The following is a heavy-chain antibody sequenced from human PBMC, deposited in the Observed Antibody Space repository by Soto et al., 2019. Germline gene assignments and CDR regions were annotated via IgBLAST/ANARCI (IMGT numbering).Heavy chain of an antibody. D-gene: IGHD1-26*01. V-gene: IGHV3-23*01. J-gene: IGHJ3*02. CDR2: ISGSGGST. CDR3: SGLRRWVAATRAGDFDI. CDR1: GFTFRSYA. Sequence: EAQLLESGGDLVQPGGSLRLSCAASGFTFRSYAMSWVRQAPGKGLEWVSAISGSGGSTYYADSVKGRFTISRDNSKNTFFLQVNSVGADDRVLYYCSGLRRWVAATRAGDFDIWGQGTMVSVSS.